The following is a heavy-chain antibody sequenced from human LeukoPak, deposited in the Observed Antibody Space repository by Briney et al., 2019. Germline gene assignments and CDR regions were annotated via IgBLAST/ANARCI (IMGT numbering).Heavy chain of an antibody. Sequence: GGSLRLSCAASGFTFSSYAMHWVRQASGKGLEWVAFIHYDGGNNYYADSVKGRFTISRDNSKNTLYLQMNTLRADDTAVYYCAKDHGSSDWYYFDYWGQGTLVTVSS. V-gene: IGHV3-30*02. J-gene: IGHJ4*02. D-gene: IGHD6-13*01. CDR2: IHYDGGNN. CDR3: AKDHGSSDWYYFDY. CDR1: GFTFSSYA.